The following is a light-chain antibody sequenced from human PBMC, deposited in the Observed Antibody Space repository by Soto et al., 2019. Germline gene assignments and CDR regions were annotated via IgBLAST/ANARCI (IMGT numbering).Light chain of an antibody. CDR2: DAS. CDR3: HQYESLPPR. J-gene: IGKJ3*01. CDR1: QGINNY. V-gene: IGKV1-33*01. Sequence: DIQMTQSPSSLSASVGDRVTITCQASQGINNYLNWYQQKPGKPPKLLIYDASNLEAGVPSRFSGSGYGTDITFSITSLQPEDVATYYCHQYESLPPRFGPGTTVEIK.